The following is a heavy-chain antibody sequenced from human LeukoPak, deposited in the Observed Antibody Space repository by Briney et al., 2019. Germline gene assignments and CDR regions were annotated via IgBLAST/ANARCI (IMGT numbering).Heavy chain of an antibody. CDR1: GFTFSSYA. V-gene: IGHV3-23*01. Sequence: GGSLRLSCAASGFTFSSYAMSWVRQAPGKGLEWVSYISGSGASTYYADSVKGRFTISRDNSNNTLYLQMNSLRVEDTAVYFCARDARGSSGWSVYAFDIWGQGTRVTVSS. J-gene: IGHJ3*02. CDR2: ISGSGAST. D-gene: IGHD6-19*01. CDR3: ARDARGSSGWSVYAFDI.